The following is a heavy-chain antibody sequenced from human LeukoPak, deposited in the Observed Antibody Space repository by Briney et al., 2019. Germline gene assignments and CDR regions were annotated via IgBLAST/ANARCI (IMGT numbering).Heavy chain of an antibody. Sequence: PGGSLRLYCAASGFTFSTYVMSWVRRAPGKGLAWVSSVGGDGHVTYYADSVKGRFTISRDNSKNTLYLQMNSLRAEDTAVYYCAKDSPWGNWYFDLWGRGTLVTVSS. V-gene: IGHV3-23*01. J-gene: IGHJ2*01. CDR2: VGGDGHVT. D-gene: IGHD7-27*01. CDR1: GFTFSTYV. CDR3: AKDSPWGNWYFDL.